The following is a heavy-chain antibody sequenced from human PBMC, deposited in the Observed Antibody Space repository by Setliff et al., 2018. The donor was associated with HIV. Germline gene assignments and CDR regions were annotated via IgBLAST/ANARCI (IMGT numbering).Heavy chain of an antibody. CDR3: ARVMAAAATGYYYSYMDV. D-gene: IGHD6-13*01. Sequence: PSETLSLTCSVSGDSISSSYWSWIRQPPGKGLECIGYVHYSGNTNYNPSLKSRLTISVDTSKNQFSLKLSSVTAADTAMYYCARVMAAAATGYYYSYMDVWGKGTTVTVSS. CDR1: GDSISSSY. V-gene: IGHV4-59*08. J-gene: IGHJ6*03. CDR2: VHYSGNT.